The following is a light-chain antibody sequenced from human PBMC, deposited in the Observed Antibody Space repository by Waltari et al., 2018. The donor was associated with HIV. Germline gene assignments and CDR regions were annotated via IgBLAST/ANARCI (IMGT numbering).Light chain of an antibody. CDR1: RSDVGGYTY. CDR3: SSYTSSSTLRV. CDR2: DVS. V-gene: IGLV2-14*03. J-gene: IGLJ1*01. Sequence: QSALTQPASVSGSPGQSITISCTGTRSDVGGYTYVSWYQQHPGKAPKLMIYDVSNRTAGVSNRFAGAKSGNTASLTISWLQAEDEADYYCSSYTSSSTLRVFGTGTKVTVL.